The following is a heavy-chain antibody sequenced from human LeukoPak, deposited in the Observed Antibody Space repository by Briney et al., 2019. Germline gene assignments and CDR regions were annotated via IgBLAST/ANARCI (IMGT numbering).Heavy chain of an antibody. CDR2: VSGSGDST. CDR1: GFTFSSYA. D-gene: IGHD1-26*01. J-gene: IGHJ4*02. CDR3: ARDKIVGPTKFDY. V-gene: IGHV3-23*01. Sequence: PGGSLRLSCAVSGFTFSSYAMSWVRQAPGKGLEWVSGVSGSGDSTYYADSVKGRFIISRDNAKNSLYLQMNTLRAEDTAVYYCARDKIVGPTKFDYWGQGTLVTVSS.